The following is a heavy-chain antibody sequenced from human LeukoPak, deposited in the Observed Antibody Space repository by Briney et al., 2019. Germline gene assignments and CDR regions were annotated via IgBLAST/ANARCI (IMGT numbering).Heavy chain of an antibody. V-gene: IGHV4-39*01. J-gene: IGHJ2*01. CDR1: GGSISSYY. CDR2: IYYSGST. D-gene: IGHD2-15*01. Sequence: SETLSLTCTVSGGSISSYYWGWIRQPPGKGLEWIGSIYYSGSTYYNPSLKSRVTISVDTSKNQFSLKLSSVTAADTAVYYCARRYSAYFDLWGRGTLVTVSS. CDR3: ARRYSAYFDL.